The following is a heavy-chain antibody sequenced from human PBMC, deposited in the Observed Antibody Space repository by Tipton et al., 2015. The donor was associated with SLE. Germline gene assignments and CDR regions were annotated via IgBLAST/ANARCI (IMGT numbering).Heavy chain of an antibody. D-gene: IGHD2-8*02. CDR1: GGSISIDGYY. Sequence: TLSLTCTVSGGSISIDGYYWSWLRQHPGKGLEWIGYIYYSGSSYSIPSLKSRLTFSVDTSKNQFFLTLTSVTAADTALYYCARSSGYCSGNSCSTALDHWGLGTLVTVSS. CDR2: IYYSGSS. J-gene: IGHJ4*02. V-gene: IGHV4-31*03. CDR3: ARSSGYCSGNSCSTALDH.